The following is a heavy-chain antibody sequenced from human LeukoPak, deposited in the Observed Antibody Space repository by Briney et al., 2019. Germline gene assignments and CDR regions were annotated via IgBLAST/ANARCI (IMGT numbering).Heavy chain of an antibody. V-gene: IGHV4-61*02. CDR2: IYTSGST. CDR3: ARDGIFGVVNYYFDY. Sequence: SETLSLXCTVSGGSISSGSYYWSWIRQPAGKGLDWIGRIYTSGSTNYNPSLKSRVTISVDTSKNQFSLKLSSVTAADTAVYYCARDGIFGVVNYYFDYWGQGTLVTVSS. D-gene: IGHD3-3*01. J-gene: IGHJ4*02. CDR1: GGSISSGSYY.